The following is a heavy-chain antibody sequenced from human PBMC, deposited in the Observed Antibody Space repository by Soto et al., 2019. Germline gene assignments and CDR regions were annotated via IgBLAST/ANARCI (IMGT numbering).Heavy chain of an antibody. V-gene: IGHV4-39*01. Sequence: PSETLSLTCTVSGGSVSSSSYYWGWIRQPPGKGLEWIGSIYYSGSTYYNPSLKSRVTISVDTSRNQFSLKLSSVTAADTAVYYCARRYVKQQLVDYWGQGTLVTV. J-gene: IGHJ4*02. CDR2: IYYSGST. CDR3: ARRYVKQQLVDY. CDR1: GGSVSSSSYY. D-gene: IGHD6-13*01.